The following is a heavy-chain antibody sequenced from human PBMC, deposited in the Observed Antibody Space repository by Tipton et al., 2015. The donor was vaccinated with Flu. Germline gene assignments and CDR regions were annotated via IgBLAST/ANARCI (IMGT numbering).Heavy chain of an antibody. CDR1: GGSFSGYY. CDR2: IDHSGTT. V-gene: IGHV4-34*01. J-gene: IGHJ6*02. Sequence: TLSLTCVVHGGSFSGYYWSWIRRSPGKGLEWIGEIDHSGTTNYSPSLKSRVTISRDTSKIQFSLNMGSVTAADTAVYYCARDKKMDGAYYHYYGMDVWGQGTTVTVSS. CDR3: ARDKKMDGAYYHYYGMDV. D-gene: IGHD2-2*03.